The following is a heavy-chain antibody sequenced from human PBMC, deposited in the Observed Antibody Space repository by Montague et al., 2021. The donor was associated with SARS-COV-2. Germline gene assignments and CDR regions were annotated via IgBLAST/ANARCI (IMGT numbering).Heavy chain of an antibody. Sequence: SETLSLTCTVSGGSTSNYYWTWIRQSPGKGLQWIGYIFYTGSKKFNHYLKTRVPMSLDASKNHFSLRLSAVTAADTARSYCARAQNICFIANCVNYFDLWGLGALVTVSS. D-gene: IGHD2-15*01. CDR3: ARAQNICFIANCVNYFDL. V-gene: IGHV4-59*01. J-gene: IGHJ4*02. CDR2: IFYTGSK. CDR1: GGSTSNYY.